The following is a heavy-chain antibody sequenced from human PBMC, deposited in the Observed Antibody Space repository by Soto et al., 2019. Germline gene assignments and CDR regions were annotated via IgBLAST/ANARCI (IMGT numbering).Heavy chain of an antibody. CDR1: GFTFSSYS. J-gene: IGHJ4*02. CDR2: ISSSSTI. D-gene: IGHD1-20*01. V-gene: IGHV3-48*02. Sequence: EVQLVESGGGLVQPGGSLRLSCAASGFTFSSYSMNWVRQAPGKGLEWVSYISSSSTIYYADSVKGRFTISRDNAKNSLYLQMNSLRDEDTAVYYCARDHNWDGSIGYWGQGTLVTVSS. CDR3: ARDHNWDGSIGY.